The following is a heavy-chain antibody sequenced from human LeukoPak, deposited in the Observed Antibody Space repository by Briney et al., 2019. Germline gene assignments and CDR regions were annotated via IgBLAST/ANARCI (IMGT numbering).Heavy chain of an antibody. J-gene: IGHJ4*02. CDR3: AKAGLRGRGGYGYGYTDY. CDR1: GFTFSSYG. V-gene: IGHV3-30*02. D-gene: IGHD5-18*01. Sequence: GGSLRLSCAASGFTFSSYGMHWVRQAPGKGLEWVAFIRYDGSNKYYADSVKGRFTISRDNSKNTLYLQMNSLRAEDTAVYYCAKAGLRGRGGYGYGYTDYWGQGTLVTVSS. CDR2: IRYDGSNK.